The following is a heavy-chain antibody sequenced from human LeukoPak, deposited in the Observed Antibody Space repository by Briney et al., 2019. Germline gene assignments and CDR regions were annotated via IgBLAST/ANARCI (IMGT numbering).Heavy chain of an antibody. CDR1: GYTLTELS. Sequence: ASVKVSCKVSGYTLTELSMHWVRQAPGKGLEWMGGFDPEDGETIYAQKFQGRVTMTEDTSTDTAYMELSSLRSEDTAVYYCARAYCSGGSCYRTFDYWGQGTLVTVSS. V-gene: IGHV1-24*01. D-gene: IGHD2-15*01. CDR2: FDPEDGET. J-gene: IGHJ4*02. CDR3: ARAYCSGGSCYRTFDY.